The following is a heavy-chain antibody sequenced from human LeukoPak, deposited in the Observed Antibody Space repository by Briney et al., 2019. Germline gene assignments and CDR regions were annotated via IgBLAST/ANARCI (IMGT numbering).Heavy chain of an antibody. CDR3: ARAGVAARRGNWFDP. V-gene: IGHV7-4-1*02. CDR1: GYTFTGYY. D-gene: IGHD6-6*01. CDR2: INTNTGNP. J-gene: IGHJ5*02. Sequence: ASVKVSCKASGYTFTGYYMHWVRQAPGQGLEWMGWINTNTGNPTYAQGFTGRFVFSLDTSVSTAYLQISSLKAEDTAVYYCARAGVAARRGNWFDPWGQGTLVTVSS.